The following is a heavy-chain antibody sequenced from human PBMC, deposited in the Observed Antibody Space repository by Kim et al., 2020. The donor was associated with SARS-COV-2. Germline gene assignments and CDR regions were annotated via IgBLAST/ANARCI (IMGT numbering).Heavy chain of an antibody. D-gene: IGHD5-12*01. Sequence: SETLSLTCTVSGGSISSSSYYWGWIRQPPGKGLEWIGCIYYSGRNYYNPSLKSRVTISVDTSKNQFSLKLSSVTAADTAVYYCARGRRDGARITDYCGQG. CDR1: GGSISSSSYY. J-gene: IGHJ4*02. V-gene: IGHV4-39*07. CDR3: ARGRRDGARITDY. CDR2: IYYSGRN.